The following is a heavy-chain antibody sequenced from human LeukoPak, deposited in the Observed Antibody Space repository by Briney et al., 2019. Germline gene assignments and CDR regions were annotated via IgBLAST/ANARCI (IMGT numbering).Heavy chain of an antibody. V-gene: IGHV3-7*01. Sequence: GGSLRLSCAASGFTFSSYSMSWVRQAPGKGLEWVANIKHDGSEKYYVDSVKGQFTISRDNAKNSLYLQMNSLRAEDTSVYYCARARRGYYFDYWGQGTLVTVSS. D-gene: IGHD3-16*01. CDR1: GFTFSSYS. CDR3: ARARRGYYFDY. CDR2: IKHDGSEK. J-gene: IGHJ4*02.